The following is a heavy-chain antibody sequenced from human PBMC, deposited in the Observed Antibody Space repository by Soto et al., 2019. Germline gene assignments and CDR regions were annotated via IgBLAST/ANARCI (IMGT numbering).Heavy chain of an antibody. CDR2: IIPILGIA. J-gene: IGHJ5*02. V-gene: IGHV1-69*02. Sequence: QVQLVQSGAEVQKPGSSVKVSCKASGGTFSSYTISWVRQAPGQGLEWMGRIIPILGIANYAQKFQGRVTITADKSTNTAYMELSSLRSEDTAVYYCAGGIAVAVYWFDPWGQGTLVTVSS. CDR1: GGTFSSYT. D-gene: IGHD6-19*01. CDR3: AGGIAVAVYWFDP.